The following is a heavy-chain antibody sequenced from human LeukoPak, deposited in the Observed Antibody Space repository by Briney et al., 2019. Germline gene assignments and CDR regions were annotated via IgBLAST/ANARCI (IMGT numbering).Heavy chain of an antibody. V-gene: IGHV1-2*02. CDR3: ARRGVVVAAGGNWFDP. CDR2: INPNSGGT. Sequence: ASAKVSRKASGYTFTGYYMHWVRQAPGQGLEWMGWINPNSGGTNYAQKFQGRVTMTRDTSISTAYMELSRLRSDDTAVYYCARRGVVVAAGGNWFDPWGQGTLVTVSS. CDR1: GYTFTGYY. J-gene: IGHJ5*02. D-gene: IGHD2-15*01.